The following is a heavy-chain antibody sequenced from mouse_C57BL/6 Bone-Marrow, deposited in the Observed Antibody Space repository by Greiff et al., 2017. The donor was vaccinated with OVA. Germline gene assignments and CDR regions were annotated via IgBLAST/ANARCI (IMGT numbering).Heavy chain of an antibody. Sequence: VQLQQSGAELARPGASVKLSCKASGYTFTSYGISWVKQRTGQGLEWIGEIYPRSGNTYYNEKFKGKATLTADKSSSTAYMELRSLTSEDSAVYFCARWGSTMVTRFAYWGQGTLVTVSA. D-gene: IGHD2-1*01. CDR2: IYPRSGNT. CDR3: ARWGSTMVTRFAY. V-gene: IGHV1-81*01. J-gene: IGHJ3*01. CDR1: GYTFTSYG.